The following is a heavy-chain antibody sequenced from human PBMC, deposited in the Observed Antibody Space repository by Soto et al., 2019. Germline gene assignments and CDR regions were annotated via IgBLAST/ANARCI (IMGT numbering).Heavy chain of an antibody. CDR2: IYYSGST. J-gene: IGHJ4*02. Sequence: QLQLQESGPGLVKPSETLSLTCTVSGGSISSSSYYWGWIRQPPGKGLEWIGGIYYSGSTYYNPSHKGRVTISVDTSKNQCSLKLSSVTAADTAVYYCASGIAVAGTFFPIDYWGQGTLVTVSS. CDR1: GGSISSSSYY. CDR3: ASGIAVAGTFFPIDY. V-gene: IGHV4-39*01. D-gene: IGHD6-19*01.